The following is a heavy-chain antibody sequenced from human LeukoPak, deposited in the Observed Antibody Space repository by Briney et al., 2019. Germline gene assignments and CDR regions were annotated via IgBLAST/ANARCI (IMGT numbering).Heavy chain of an antibody. CDR1: EFTFSTYA. V-gene: IGHV3-30*04. CDR3: ARGNGALGPVPPAMPPYYYSGMDV. CDR2: ISHDGSSN. Sequence: GRSLRLSCAASEFTFSTYAMHWVRQAPGKGLEWVAVISHDGSSNCYADSVKGRFTISRDNSKNTLYLQMHTLRAEDTAVYYCARGNGALGPVPPAMPPYYYSGMDVWGQGTTVTVSS. D-gene: IGHD2-2*01. J-gene: IGHJ6*02.